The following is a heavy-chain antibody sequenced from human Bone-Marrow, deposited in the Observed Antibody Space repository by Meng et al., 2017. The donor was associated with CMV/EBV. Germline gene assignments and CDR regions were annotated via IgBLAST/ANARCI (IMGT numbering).Heavy chain of an antibody. CDR2: ISSDGSSP. D-gene: IGHD3-22*01. CDR1: GFTFNTYW. CDR3: AREYRLNYDSCGFDF. V-gene: IGHV3-74*01. J-gene: IGHJ4*02. Sequence: ESPTISCAASGFTFNTYWMHWVRQAPGKGLVWVSRISSDGSSPSYADSVKGRFTISRDNAKNTLYLQMNSLRAEDTAVYYCAREYRLNYDSCGFDFWGQGTLVTVSS.